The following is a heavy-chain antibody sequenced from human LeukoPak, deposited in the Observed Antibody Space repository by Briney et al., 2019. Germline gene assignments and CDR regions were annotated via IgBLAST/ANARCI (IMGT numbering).Heavy chain of an antibody. J-gene: IGHJ4*02. V-gene: IGHV3-48*03. D-gene: IGHD2-15*01. Sequence: PRRSLRLSCAASRFAFRDYETNSVRQAPRKGLGWVSYISSGGSIIHYADPVKGRFPISRAHANTSSPLHTHRLRPRAPPFYYFARTGCSSDTSYSEYYFDYWGQGTLVTVSS. CDR3: ARTGCSSDTSYSEYYFDY. CDR1: RFAFRDYE. CDR2: ISSGGSII.